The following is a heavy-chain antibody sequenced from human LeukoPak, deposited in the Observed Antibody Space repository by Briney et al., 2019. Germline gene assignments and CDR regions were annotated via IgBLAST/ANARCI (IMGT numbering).Heavy chain of an antibody. CDR2: MSQDGSSK. CDR1: GFTFSYSL. V-gene: IGHV3-7*01. J-gene: IGHJ4*02. CDR3: SKVNS. Sequence: GSLRLSCAASGFTFSYSLMNLLRQAPGRGLEWVAHMSQDGSSKFYVDSVKGRFTISRDNAKNSLYLQMNGLRVEDTAVYYCSKVNSWGQGTLVTVSS. D-gene: IGHD3-22*01.